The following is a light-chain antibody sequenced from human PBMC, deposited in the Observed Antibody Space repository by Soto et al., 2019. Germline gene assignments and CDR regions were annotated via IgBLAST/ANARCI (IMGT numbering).Light chain of an antibody. V-gene: IGLV2-14*03. CDR2: DVT. J-gene: IGLJ1*01. CDR1: SSDVGGFNY. CDR3: NSYTSSSTYV. Sequence: QSVLTQPASVSGSPGQSITISCTGTSSDVGGFNYVSWYQQHPGKAPKLMIYDVTNRPSGVSYRFSGSKSGTTASLTISGPQAEDEAEYYCNSYTSSSTYVFGTGTKATVL.